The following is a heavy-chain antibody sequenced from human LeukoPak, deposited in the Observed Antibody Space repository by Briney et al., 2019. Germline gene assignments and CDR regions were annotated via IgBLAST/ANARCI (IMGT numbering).Heavy chain of an antibody. CDR1: GYTFTGYY. CDR3: ARSDTAMGFDY. CDR2: INPNSGGT. J-gene: IGHJ4*02. V-gene: IGHV1-2*06. Sequence: GASVKVSCKASGYTFTGYYMHWVRQAPGQGLEWMGRINPNSGGTNYAQKFQGRVIMTRDTSISTAYMELSRLRSDDTAVYYCARSDTAMGFDYWGQGTLVTVSS. D-gene: IGHD5-18*01.